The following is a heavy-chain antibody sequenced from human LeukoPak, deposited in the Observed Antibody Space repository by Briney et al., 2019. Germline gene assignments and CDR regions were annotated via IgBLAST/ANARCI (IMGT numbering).Heavy chain of an antibody. V-gene: IGHV4-59*11. Sequence: SETLSLTCTVSGGSISSHYWSWIRQPPGKGLEWIGYTYYSGSTNYSPSLKSRVSISVDTSKNQFSLKLSSVTAADTAVYYCAREGCGGDCYHNLFDYWGQGTLVTVSS. CDR3: AREGCGGDCYHNLFDY. D-gene: IGHD2-21*02. J-gene: IGHJ4*02. CDR1: GGSISSHY. CDR2: TYYSGST.